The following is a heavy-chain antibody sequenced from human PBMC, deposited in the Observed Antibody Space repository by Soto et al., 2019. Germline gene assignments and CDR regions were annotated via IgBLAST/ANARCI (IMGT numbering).Heavy chain of an antibody. CDR1: GGSISSSDYW. CDR2: IYYTGST. Sequence: QLQLQESGPGLVKPAETLSLTCTVSGGSISSSDYWWGWIRQPPGKGLEWIGSIYYTGSTYYNPSLKSRVIISVDTSKNQFSRRLSSETAADTAVYYCARQIGRGSWSLDHWGQGTLVTVSS. V-gene: IGHV4-39*01. CDR3: ARQIGRGSWSLDH. J-gene: IGHJ4*02. D-gene: IGHD6-13*01.